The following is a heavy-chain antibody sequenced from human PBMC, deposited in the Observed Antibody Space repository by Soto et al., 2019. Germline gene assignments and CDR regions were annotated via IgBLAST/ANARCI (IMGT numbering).Heavy chain of an antibody. CDR3: AGSSHAIGYYSYYYYGMDV. V-gene: IGHV4-59*01. D-gene: IGHD3-3*01. Sequence: SETLSLTCTVSGGSISSYYWSWIRQPPGKGLEWIGYIYYSGSTNYNPSLKSRVTISVDTSKNQFSLKLSSVTAADTAVYYCAGSSHAIGYYSYYYYGMDVWGHGTTVTVSS. CDR1: GGSISSYY. J-gene: IGHJ6*02. CDR2: IYYSGST.